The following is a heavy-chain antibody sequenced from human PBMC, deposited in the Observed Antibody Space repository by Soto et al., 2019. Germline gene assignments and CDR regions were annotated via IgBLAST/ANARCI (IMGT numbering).Heavy chain of an antibody. Sequence: PSETLSVTCIVSVGSVSIGDYYWSWIRQPPGKGLEWIGYIYHSGSTNYNPSLKSRVSISLDTSKNQFSLRLTSVTAADTAVYYCARIPVDTYMINWFDPWGQGTMVTVSS. CDR2: IYHSGST. D-gene: IGHD5-18*01. V-gene: IGHV4-61*08. CDR3: ARIPVDTYMINWFDP. J-gene: IGHJ5*02. CDR1: VGSVSIGDYY.